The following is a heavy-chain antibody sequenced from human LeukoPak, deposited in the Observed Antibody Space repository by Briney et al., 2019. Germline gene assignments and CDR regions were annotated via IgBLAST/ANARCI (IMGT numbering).Heavy chain of an antibody. D-gene: IGHD3-22*01. J-gene: IGHJ4*02. CDR2: IYPGDSDT. V-gene: IGHV5-51*01. CDR1: GYSFTNYW. CDR3: ATYYYDSSGYYPYFDY. Sequence: GESLKISCKGSGYSFTNYWIGWVRQMPGKGLECMGIIYPGDSDTRYSPSFQGQVTISADKSISTAYLQWSSLKASDTAMYYCATYYYDSSGYYPYFDYWGQGTLVTVSS.